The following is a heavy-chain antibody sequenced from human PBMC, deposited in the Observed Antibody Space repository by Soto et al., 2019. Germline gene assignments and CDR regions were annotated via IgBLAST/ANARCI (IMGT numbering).Heavy chain of an antibody. Sequence: SVKVSCKASGGTFSSYAISWVRQAPGQGLEWMGGIIPIFGTANYAQKFQGRVTITADESTSTAYMELSSLRSEDTAVYHCARSRDSSGYWNFDYWGQGTLVTVS. D-gene: IGHD3-22*01. CDR2: IIPIFGTA. CDR3: ARSRDSSGYWNFDY. CDR1: GGTFSSYA. V-gene: IGHV1-69*13. J-gene: IGHJ4*02.